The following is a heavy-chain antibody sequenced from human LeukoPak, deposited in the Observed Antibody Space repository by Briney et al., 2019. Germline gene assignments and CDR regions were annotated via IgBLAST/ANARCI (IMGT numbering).Heavy chain of an antibody. J-gene: IGHJ3*02. CDR3: ARDLIEEWDDYGDSCAFDI. CDR2: ISWNSGSI. V-gene: IGHV3-9*01. Sequence: GRSLRLSCAASGFTFDDYAMHWVRQAPGKGLEWVSGISWNSGSIGYADSVKGRFTISRDNAKNSLYLQMNSLRAEDTAVYYCARDLIEEWDDYGDSCAFDIWGQGTMVTVSS. D-gene: IGHD4-17*01. CDR1: GFTFDDYA.